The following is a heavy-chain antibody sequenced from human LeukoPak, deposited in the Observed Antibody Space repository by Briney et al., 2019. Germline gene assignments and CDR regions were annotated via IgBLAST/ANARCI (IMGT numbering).Heavy chain of an antibody. Sequence: GGSLRLSCAASGFTFSNYWMHWVRQAPGKGLVWVSRINSDGINTSYADSVKGRFTISRDNAKNTLNLQMNSLRAEDTAVYYCARQYSSGWYYEDYWGQGTLVTVSS. J-gene: IGHJ4*02. D-gene: IGHD6-19*01. CDR3: ARQYSSGWYYEDY. CDR2: INSDGINT. CDR1: GFTFSNYW. V-gene: IGHV3-74*01.